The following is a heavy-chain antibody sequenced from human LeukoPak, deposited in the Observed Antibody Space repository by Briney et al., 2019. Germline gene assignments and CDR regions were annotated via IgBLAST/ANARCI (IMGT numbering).Heavy chain of an antibody. CDR3: ARDPGIANGMGD. J-gene: IGHJ6*02. CDR1: EFTFSTYL. D-gene: IGHD1-26*01. V-gene: IGHV3-7*01. CDR2: IKQDGSEK. Sequence: GGSLRLSCAASEFTFSTYLMTWVRQAPGKGLEWVANIKQDGSEKYYADSVRGRFTISRDNGKKSLYLQMNSLRVEDTAVYYCARDPGIANGMGDWGQGTTVTVFS.